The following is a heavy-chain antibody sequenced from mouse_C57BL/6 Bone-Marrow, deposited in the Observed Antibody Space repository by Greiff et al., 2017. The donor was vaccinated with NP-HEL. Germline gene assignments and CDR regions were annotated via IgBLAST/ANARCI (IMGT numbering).Heavy chain of an antibody. V-gene: IGHV1-80*01. D-gene: IGHD3-2*02. CDR3: ARETAQKTFDY. Sequence: LQQSGASVKISCKASGYAFSSYWMNWVKQRPGKGLEWIGQIYPGDGDTNYNGKFKGTATLTADKSSSTAYMQLSSLTSEDSAVYFCARETAQKTFDYWGQGTTLTVSS. CDR2: IYPGDGDT. CDR1: GYAFSSYW. J-gene: IGHJ2*01.